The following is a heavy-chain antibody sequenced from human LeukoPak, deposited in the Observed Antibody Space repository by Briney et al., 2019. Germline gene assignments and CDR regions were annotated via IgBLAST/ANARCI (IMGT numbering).Heavy chain of an antibody. J-gene: IGHJ4*02. V-gene: IGHV4-31*03. CDR3: ARDRGRDYDYGDYLPLGYFDY. Sequence: SQTLSLTSTVSGGSISSGGYYWSWIRQHPGKGLEWIGYIYYSGSTYYNPSLKSRVTISVDTSKNQFSLKLSSVTAADTAVYYCARDRGRDYDYGDYLPLGYFDYWGQGTLVTVSS. CDR2: IYYSGST. CDR1: GGSISSGGYY. D-gene: IGHD4-17*01.